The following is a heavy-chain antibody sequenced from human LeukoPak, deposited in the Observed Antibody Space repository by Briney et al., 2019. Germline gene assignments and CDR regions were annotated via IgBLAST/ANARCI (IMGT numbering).Heavy chain of an antibody. CDR2: MNPSSGNT. CDR3: ARVRQQLVFWKKYNWFDP. V-gene: IGHV1-8*01. D-gene: IGHD6-13*01. Sequence: GASVKVSCKASGYTFTSYDINWVRQATGQGLEWMGWMNPSSGNTGYAQKFQGRVTMTRNTSISTAYMELSSLRSEDTAVYYCARVRQQLVFWKKYNWFDPWGQGTLVTVSS. CDR1: GYTFTSYD. J-gene: IGHJ5*02.